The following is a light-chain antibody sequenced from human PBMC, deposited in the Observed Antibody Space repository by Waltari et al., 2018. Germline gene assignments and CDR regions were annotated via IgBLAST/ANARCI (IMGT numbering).Light chain of an antibody. CDR1: QNIDTF. Sequence: IELTQSPSSLSASVGDRVIITCRPSQNIDTFLNWYQWKPGEAPQLLVYGASTLQTGVPSRFSASGTGTEFTLSIANLQPEDLATYYCQQTYTAPPITFGPGTRVDI. CDR3: QQTYTAPPIT. J-gene: IGKJ5*01. V-gene: IGKV1-39*01. CDR2: GAS.